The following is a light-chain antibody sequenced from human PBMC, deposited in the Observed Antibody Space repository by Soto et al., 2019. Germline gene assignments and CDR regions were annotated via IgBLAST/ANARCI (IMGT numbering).Light chain of an antibody. CDR2: DVN. Sequence: QSALTQPASVSGSPGQSITICCTGTSSDVGGYNYVSWYQHHPGRAPKLMIYDVNNRPSGVSNRFSGSKSGNTASLTISGLQAEDEADYYCNSYTSSTTYVFGTGTKVTVL. V-gene: IGLV2-14*01. CDR3: NSYTSSTTYV. CDR1: SSDVGGYNY. J-gene: IGLJ1*01.